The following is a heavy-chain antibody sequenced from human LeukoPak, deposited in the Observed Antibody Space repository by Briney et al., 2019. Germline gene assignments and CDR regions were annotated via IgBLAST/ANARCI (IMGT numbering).Heavy chain of an antibody. CDR1: GGSFNGYY. V-gene: IGHV4-34*01. Sequence: PSETLSLTCAVYGGSFNGYYWSWIRQPPGKGLEWIEEINHSGSTNYNPSLKSRVTISVDTSKNQFSLKLSSVTAADTAVYYCARGRYYGSGSPIDYWGQGTLVTVSS. CDR3: ARGRYYGSGSPIDY. CDR2: INHSGST. D-gene: IGHD3-10*01. J-gene: IGHJ4*02.